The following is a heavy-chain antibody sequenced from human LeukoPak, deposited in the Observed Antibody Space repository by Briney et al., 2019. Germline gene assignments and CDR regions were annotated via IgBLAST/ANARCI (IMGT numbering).Heavy chain of an antibody. CDR2: INPNSGGT. V-gene: IGHV1-2*02. CDR3: AREGYDSSGYYPDY. Sequence: ASVKVSCKASGYTFTGYYMYWVRQAPGQGLEWMGWINPNSGGTNYAQKFQGRVTMTRDTSISTAYMELSRLRSDDTAVYYCAREGYDSSGYYPDYWGQGTLVTVSS. J-gene: IGHJ4*02. CDR1: GYTFTGYY. D-gene: IGHD3-22*01.